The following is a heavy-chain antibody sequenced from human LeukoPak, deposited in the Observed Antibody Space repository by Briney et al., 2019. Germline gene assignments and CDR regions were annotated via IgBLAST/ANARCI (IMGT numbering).Heavy chain of an antibody. J-gene: IGHJ6*03. D-gene: IGHD2-2*01. Sequence: SETLSLTCTVSGGSISSSSYYWGWIRQPPGKGLEWIGSIYYSGSTYYNPSLKSRVTISVDTSKNQFSLKLSSVTAADTAVYYCARNRRRVVVVSAAARYYYMDVWGKGTTVTVSS. CDR3: ARNRRRVVVVSAAARYYYMDV. V-gene: IGHV4-39*01. CDR2: IYYSGST. CDR1: GGSISSSSYY.